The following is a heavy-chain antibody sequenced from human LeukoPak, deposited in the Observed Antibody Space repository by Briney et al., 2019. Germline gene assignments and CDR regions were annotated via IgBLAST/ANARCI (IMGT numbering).Heavy chain of an antibody. Sequence: PGGSLRLSCAASGFTFSSYSMNWVRQAPGKGLEWVAVISYDGNNKYYAVSVKGRFTISRDNSKNTLYLQMNSLRAADTAVYYCARDRGIAAAGLLPWGQGTLVTVSS. V-gene: IGHV3-30*03. CDR2: ISYDGNNK. J-gene: IGHJ5*02. CDR1: GFTFSSYS. D-gene: IGHD6-13*01. CDR3: ARDRGIAAAGLLP.